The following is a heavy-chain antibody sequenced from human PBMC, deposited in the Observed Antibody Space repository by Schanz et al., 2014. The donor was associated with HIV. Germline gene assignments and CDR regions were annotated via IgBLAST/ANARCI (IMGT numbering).Heavy chain of an antibody. D-gene: IGHD3-10*01. J-gene: IGHJ1*01. V-gene: IGHV3-23*01. Sequence: EVELLESGGGFLKPGRTLRLSCAASGFTFTSYTMTWVRQSPGRGLEWVSSISDRDGASTYYADSVKGRFTISRDNAKNSLYLQMNSLRVEDTALYYCAKDMGRQPEYFQHWGQGTLVTVSS. CDR3: AKDMGRQPEYFQH. CDR1: GFTFTSYT. CDR2: ISDRDGAST.